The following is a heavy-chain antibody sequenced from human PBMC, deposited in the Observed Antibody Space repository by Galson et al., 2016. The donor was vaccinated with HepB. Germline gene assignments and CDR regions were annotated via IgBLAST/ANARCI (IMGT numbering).Heavy chain of an antibody. D-gene: IGHD3-3*01. V-gene: IGHV1-58*01. Sequence: SVKVSCKVSGFIFRNSAVQWVRQVRGQRLEWMGWIVVGSGRTTYAQKFQDRVTISRDMSTSTAYLELSSLMFDDTAVYYCAADNLEVASWGQGTLVTVSS. CDR3: AADNLEVAS. CDR1: GFIFRNSA. J-gene: IGHJ4*02. CDR2: IVVGSGRT.